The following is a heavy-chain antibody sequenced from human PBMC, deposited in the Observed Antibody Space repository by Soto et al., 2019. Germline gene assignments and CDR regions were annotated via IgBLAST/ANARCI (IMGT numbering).Heavy chain of an antibody. D-gene: IGHD2-2*01. CDR3: ARPLGYCSSTSCPRAHYYYGMDV. Sequence: EVQLVESGGGLVHPGGSLRLSCAASGFTFSSYEMNWVRQAQGKGLEWVSYISSSGSTIYYADYVKGRFTISRDNAKNSLYLQMNSLRAEDTAVYYCARPLGYCSSTSCPRAHYYYGMDVWGQGTTVTVSS. J-gene: IGHJ6*02. CDR1: GFTFSSYE. V-gene: IGHV3-48*03. CDR2: ISSSGSTI.